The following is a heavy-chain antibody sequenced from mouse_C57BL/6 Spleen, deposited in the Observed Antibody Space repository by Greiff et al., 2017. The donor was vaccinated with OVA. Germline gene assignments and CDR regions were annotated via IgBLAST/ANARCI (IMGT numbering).Heavy chain of an antibody. V-gene: IGHV3-6*01. J-gene: IGHJ4*01. CDR1: GYSITSGYY. CDR2: ISYDGSN. D-gene: IGHD1-1*01. Sequence: EVQRVESGPGLVKPSQSLSLTCSVTGYSITSGYYWNWIRQFPGNKLEWMGYISYDGSNNYNPSLKNRISITRDTSKNQFFLKLNSVTTEDTATYYCARDRTTVVPYAMDYWGQGTSVTVSS. CDR3: ARDRTTVVPYAMDY.